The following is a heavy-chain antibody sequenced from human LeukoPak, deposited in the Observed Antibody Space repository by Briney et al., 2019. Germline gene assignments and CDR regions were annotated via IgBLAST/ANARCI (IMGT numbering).Heavy chain of an antibody. CDR2: INTDGSST. Sequence: GGSLRLSCAASGFTFSSYWMHWVRQAPGKGLLWASRINTDGSSTTYADSVKGRLTISRDNAKNTLYLQMNSLRAEDTAVYYCARGQARLAWFDPWGQGTLVTVSS. J-gene: IGHJ5*02. V-gene: IGHV3-74*01. CDR3: ARGQARLAWFDP. D-gene: IGHD6-19*01. CDR1: GFTFSSYW.